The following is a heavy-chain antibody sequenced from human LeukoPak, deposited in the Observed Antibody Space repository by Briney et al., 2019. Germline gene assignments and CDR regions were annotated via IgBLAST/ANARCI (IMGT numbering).Heavy chain of an antibody. CDR2: IYTSGST. CDR3: ARLRRYSGSYFARGAFDY. Sequence: SQTLSLTCTVSGGSISGGSYYWSWIRQPAGKGLEWIGRIYTSGSTNYNPSLKSRVTISVDTSKNQFSLKLSSVTAADTAVYYCARLRRYSGSYFARGAFDYWGQGTLVTVSS. D-gene: IGHD1-26*01. J-gene: IGHJ4*02. CDR1: GGSISGGSYY. V-gene: IGHV4-61*02.